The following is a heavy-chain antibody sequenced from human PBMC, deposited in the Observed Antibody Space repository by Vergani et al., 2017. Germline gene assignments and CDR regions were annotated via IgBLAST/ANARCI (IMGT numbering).Heavy chain of an antibody. Sequence: EVQLVESGGGLVQPGGSLRLSCAASGFTFSSYWMSWVRQAPGKGLEWVANIKQDGSEKYYVESVKGRFTISRDNAKNSLYLQMNSLRAEDTAVYYCARECAAAGSWSWFDPWGQGTLVTVSS. J-gene: IGHJ5*02. D-gene: IGHD6-13*01. CDR1: GFTFSSYW. V-gene: IGHV3-7*01. CDR3: ARECAAAGSWSWFDP. CDR2: IKQDGSEK.